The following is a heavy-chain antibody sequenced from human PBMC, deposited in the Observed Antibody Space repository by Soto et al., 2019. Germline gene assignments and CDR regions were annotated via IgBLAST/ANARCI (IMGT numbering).Heavy chain of an antibody. CDR2: IIPMLGVR. V-gene: IGHV1-69*02. D-gene: IGHD2-21*01. J-gene: IGHJ3*02. CDR1: GGTFSTYS. CDR3: TIGSWSGEVFDI. Sequence: QVQLVQSGAEVKKPGSSVKVSCKDSGGTFSTYSMFWVRQAPGQGLEWMGRIIPMLGVRNYAQRFQDRVTIIEDKSTATVHIELSSLRSEDTALYYCTIGSWSGEVFDIWGQGTMVTVSS.